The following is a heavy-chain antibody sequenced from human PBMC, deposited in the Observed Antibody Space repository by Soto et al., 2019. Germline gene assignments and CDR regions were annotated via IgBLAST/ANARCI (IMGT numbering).Heavy chain of an antibody. CDR3: AHTYYDFWSGYETFDY. CDR2: IYWNDDK. J-gene: IGHJ4*02. CDR1: GFSLSTSGVG. V-gene: IGHV2-5*01. D-gene: IGHD3-3*01. Sequence: QITLKESGPTLVKPTQTLTLTCTFSGFSLSTSGVGVGWIRQPPGKALEWLALIYWNDDKRYSPSLKSRLTITKDTSKNQVVLTMTNMDPVDTATYYCAHTYYDFWSGYETFDYWGQGTLVTVSS.